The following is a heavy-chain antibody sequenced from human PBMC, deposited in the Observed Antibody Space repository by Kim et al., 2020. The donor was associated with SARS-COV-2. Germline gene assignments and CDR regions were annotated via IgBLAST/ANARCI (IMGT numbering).Heavy chain of an antibody. J-gene: IGHJ6*02. D-gene: IGHD4-17*01. CDR2: IDPSDSYT. Sequence: GESLKISCKGSGYSFTSYWISWVRQMPGKGLEWMGRIDPSDSYTNYSPSFQGHVTISADKSISTAYLQWSSLKASDTAMYYCARHGGYGDYAFYYYYGMDVWGQGTTVTVSS. CDR3: ARHGGYGDYAFYYYYGMDV. CDR1: GYSFTSYW. V-gene: IGHV5-10-1*01.